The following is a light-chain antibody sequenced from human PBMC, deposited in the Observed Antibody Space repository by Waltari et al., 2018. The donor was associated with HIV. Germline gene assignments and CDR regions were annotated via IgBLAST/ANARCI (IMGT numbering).Light chain of an antibody. Sequence: QSALTQPASVSGSPGQSITIPCTGSSSDIGAYNSVSWYQQHPGKAPKLIIYDVTNRPSGVSVRFSGSKSGNTASLTISGLQADDEADYYCKSKRSSSTPCGFGTGTKVSVL. CDR3: KSKRSSSTPCG. CDR1: SSDIGAYNS. CDR2: DVT. J-gene: IGLJ1*01. V-gene: IGLV2-14*03.